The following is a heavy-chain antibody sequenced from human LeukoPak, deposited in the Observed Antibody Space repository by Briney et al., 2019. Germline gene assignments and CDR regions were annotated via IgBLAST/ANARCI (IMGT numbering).Heavy chain of an antibody. CDR3: ARLGGIVVVPAAMDNWFDP. CDR2: ISSSSSTI. Sequence: GGSLRLSCAASGFTFSSYSMNWVRQAPGKGLEWVSYISSSSSTIYYADSVKGRFTISRDNAKNSLYLQMNSLRAEDTAVYYCARLGGIVVVPAAMDNWFDPWGQGTLVTVSS. CDR1: GFTFSSYS. V-gene: IGHV3-48*04. J-gene: IGHJ5*02. D-gene: IGHD2-2*01.